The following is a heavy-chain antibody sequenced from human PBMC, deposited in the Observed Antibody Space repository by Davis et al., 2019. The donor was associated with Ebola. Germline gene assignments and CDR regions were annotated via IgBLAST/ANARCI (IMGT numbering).Heavy chain of an antibody. J-gene: IGHJ3*02. Sequence: PGGSLRLSCAASGFTFSSYAMHWVRQAPGKGLEWVAVISYDGSNKYYADSVKGRFTISRDNSKNSLYLQMNSLRAEDTALYYCAKDFGSGSYYTSDAFDIWGQGTMVTVSS. CDR3: AKDFGSGSYYTSDAFDI. V-gene: IGHV3-30-3*01. D-gene: IGHD3-10*01. CDR1: GFTFSSYA. CDR2: ISYDGSNK.